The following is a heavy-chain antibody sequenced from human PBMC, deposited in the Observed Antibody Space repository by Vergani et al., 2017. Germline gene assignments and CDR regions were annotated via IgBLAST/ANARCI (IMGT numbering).Heavy chain of an antibody. J-gene: IGHJ3*02. Sequence: EVQLVESGGGLVKPGGSLRVSCAASGFTFSIAWMSWVRQSPGKGLEWVGRVKSKSDGGIIDYAAPVKGRFTISRDDSRHMMYLQMNSLIAEDTAVYFCAAGVWFGDGDIWGRGTMVTVSS. CDR1: GFTFSIAW. CDR3: AAGVWFGDGDI. D-gene: IGHD3-10*01. V-gene: IGHV3-15*01. CDR2: VKSKSDGGII.